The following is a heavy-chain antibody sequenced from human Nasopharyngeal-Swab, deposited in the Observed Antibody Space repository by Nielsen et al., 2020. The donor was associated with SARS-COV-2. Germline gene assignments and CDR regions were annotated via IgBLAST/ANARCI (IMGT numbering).Heavy chain of an antibody. V-gene: IGHV1-69*10. CDR2: IIPILGIA. CDR3: ARRRGLSHSSSWYFTAPFDP. Sequence: SVKVSCKASGYTFTGYYMHWVRQAPGQGLEWMGGIIPILGIANYAQKFQGRVTITADKSTSTAYMELGSLRSEDTAVYYCARRRGLSHSSSWYFTAPFDPWGQGTLVTVSS. D-gene: IGHD6-13*01. J-gene: IGHJ5*02. CDR1: GYTFTGYY.